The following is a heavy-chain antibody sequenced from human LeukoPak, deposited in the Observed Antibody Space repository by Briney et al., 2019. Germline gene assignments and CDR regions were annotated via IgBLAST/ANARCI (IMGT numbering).Heavy chain of an antibody. J-gene: IGHJ4*02. CDR3: ANADYGGNSGYDY. CDR2: IRYDGSNK. Sequence: GGSLRLSCAASGFTFSSYGMHWVRQAPGKGLEWVAFIRYDGSNKYYADSVKGRFTISRDNSKNTLYLQMNSLRAEDTAEYYCANADYGGNSGYDYWGQGTLVTVSS. D-gene: IGHD4-23*01. CDR1: GFTFSSYG. V-gene: IGHV3-30*02.